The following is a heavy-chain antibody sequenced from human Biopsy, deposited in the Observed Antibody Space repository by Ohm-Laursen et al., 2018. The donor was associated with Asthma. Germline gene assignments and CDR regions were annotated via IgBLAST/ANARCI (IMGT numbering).Heavy chain of an antibody. Sequence: GASVKVSCKPSDYIFPRYSISWVRQAPGQGLEWMGWISVHNGDTKYAQKFQGRVSLTTDTSTGTSYMDLRSLRSDDSAVYFCGLGKGRDQHTMVTLYSWGQGTLVTVSS. CDR3: GLGKGRDQHTMVTLYS. CDR2: ISVHNGDT. D-gene: IGHD7-27*01. V-gene: IGHV1-18*01. CDR1: DYIFPRYS. J-gene: IGHJ4*02.